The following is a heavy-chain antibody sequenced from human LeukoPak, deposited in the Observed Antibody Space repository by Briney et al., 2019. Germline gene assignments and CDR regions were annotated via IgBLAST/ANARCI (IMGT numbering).Heavy chain of an antibody. CDR1: GFTFNSYE. CDR2: ISSSGTTL. CDR3: AKPIEFGYSYSFDY. Sequence: GGSLRLSCAASGFTFNSYEMNWVRQAPGKGLEWLSYISSSGTTLYYADSVKGRFTISRDNSKNTLYLQMNSLRAEDTAVYYCAKPIEFGYSYSFDYWGQGTLVTVSS. J-gene: IGHJ4*02. D-gene: IGHD5-18*01. V-gene: IGHV3-48*03.